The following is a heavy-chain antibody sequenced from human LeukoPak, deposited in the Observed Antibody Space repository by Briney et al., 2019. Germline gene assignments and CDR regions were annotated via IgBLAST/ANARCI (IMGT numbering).Heavy chain of an antibody. J-gene: IGHJ3*02. CDR3: ARLNEGSSSAFDI. D-gene: IGHD6-6*01. Sequence: RGESLQISCKATRYAFTNYWIGWVRKMPGKGLEWVGIIYPGDSDTRDSPSFQGQVTISADKSITTAYLQWGNLKSSDTAIYYCARLNEGSSSAFDIWGHGTMVTVSS. V-gene: IGHV5-51*01. CDR1: RYAFTNYW. CDR2: IYPGDSDT.